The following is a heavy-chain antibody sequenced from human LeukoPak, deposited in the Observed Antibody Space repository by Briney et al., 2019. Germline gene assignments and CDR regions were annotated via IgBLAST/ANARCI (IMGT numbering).Heavy chain of an antibody. CDR2: ISYDGSNK. CDR1: GFTFSSYG. CDR3: AKDQNYYYDSSGYLSGPYYYGMDV. Sequence: GGSLRLSCAASGFTFSSYGMHWVRQAPGKGLEWVAVISYDGSNKYYADSVRGRFTISRDNSKNTLYLQMNSLRAEDTAVYYCAKDQNYYYDSSGYLSGPYYYGMDVWGQGTTVTVSS. V-gene: IGHV3-30*18. J-gene: IGHJ6*02. D-gene: IGHD3-22*01.